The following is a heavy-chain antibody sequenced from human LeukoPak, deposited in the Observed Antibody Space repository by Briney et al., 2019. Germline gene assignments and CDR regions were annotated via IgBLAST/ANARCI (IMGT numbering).Heavy chain of an antibody. V-gene: IGHV1-2*06. CDR2: INPNNGGT. CDR1: GYTFTGYY. Sequence: AASVKVSCKASGYTFTGYYMHWVRQAPGQGLGWMGRINPNNGGTNCAQKFQGRVTMTGDTSISTAYMELNSLRSDDTAMYYCARESGSYHGNDYWGQGTLVTVSS. CDR3: ARESGSYHGNDY. J-gene: IGHJ4*02. D-gene: IGHD1-26*01.